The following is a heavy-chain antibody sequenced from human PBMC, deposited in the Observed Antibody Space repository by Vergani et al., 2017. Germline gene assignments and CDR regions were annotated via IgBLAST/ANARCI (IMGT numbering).Heavy chain of an antibody. Sequence: EVQLVESGGGLVKPGGSLRLSCAASGFTFRSYSMNWVRPAPGKGREWVSSISSSSSYTYYADSVKGRCTIARDNDKNALDLQMNSLRAEDTAVYYCARGSGIFYDSSGYSGGGDYWGQGTLVTVSS. CDR2: ISSSSSYT. D-gene: IGHD3-22*01. V-gene: IGHV3-21*01. CDR3: ARGSGIFYDSSGYSGGGDY. J-gene: IGHJ4*02. CDR1: GFTFRSYS.